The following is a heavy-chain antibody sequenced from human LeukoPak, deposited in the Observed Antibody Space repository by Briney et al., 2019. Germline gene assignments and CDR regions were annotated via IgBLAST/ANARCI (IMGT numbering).Heavy chain of an antibody. Sequence: SETLSLTCTVSGGSISSGGYYWSWIRQHPGKGLEWIGYIYYSGSTYYNPSLKSRVTISVDTSKNQFSLKLSSVTAADTAVYYCARGSPMITFGGVIVTAKYFQHWGQGTLVTVSS. D-gene: IGHD3-16*02. J-gene: IGHJ1*01. CDR3: ARGSPMITFGGVIVTAKYFQH. V-gene: IGHV4-31*03. CDR2: IYYSGST. CDR1: GGSISSGGYY.